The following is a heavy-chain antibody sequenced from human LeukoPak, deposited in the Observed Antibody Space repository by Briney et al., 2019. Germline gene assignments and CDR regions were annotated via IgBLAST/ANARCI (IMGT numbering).Heavy chain of an antibody. V-gene: IGHV3-21*04. D-gene: IGHD6-19*01. CDR1: GFTFSSYS. CDR2: ISSSSSYI. Sequence: GGSLRLSCAASGFTFSSYSMNWVRQAPGKGLEWVSSISSSSSYIYYADSVKGRFTISRDNSKNTLYLQMNSLRAEDTAVYYCAKGPGIGVAGTDYWGQGTLVTVSS. CDR3: AKGPGIGVAGTDY. J-gene: IGHJ4*02.